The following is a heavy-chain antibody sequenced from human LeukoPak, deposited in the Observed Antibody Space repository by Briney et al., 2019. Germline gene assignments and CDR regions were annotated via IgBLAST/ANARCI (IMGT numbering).Heavy chain of an antibody. V-gene: IGHV4-4*07. Sequence: SETLSLTCTVSGDSMSRLSWNWIRRPAGKGLEWIGRIYSYGTSSYNPSLKSRVTMSVETSKNQISLKVSSVTAADTAVYYCAKSYIGKDGYSYLPYWGQGTPVTVSS. CDR1: GDSMSRLS. CDR2: IYSYGTS. CDR3: AKSYIGKDGYSYLPY. J-gene: IGHJ4*02. D-gene: IGHD5-24*01.